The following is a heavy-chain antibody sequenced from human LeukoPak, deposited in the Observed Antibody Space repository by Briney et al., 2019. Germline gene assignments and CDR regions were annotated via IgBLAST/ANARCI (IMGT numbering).Heavy chain of an antibody. V-gene: IGHV1-2*02. CDR1: GYTFTGYY. Sequence: ASVKVSCKASGYTFTGYYMHWVRQAPGQGLEWMGWINPNSGGTNYAQTFQGRVTMTRDTSISTAYMELRRLRSEDPAVYYCARYAYGNWNDINWFDPWGQGTLVTVSS. D-gene: IGHD1-20*01. J-gene: IGHJ5*02. CDR3: ARYAYGNWNDINWFDP. CDR2: INPNSGGT.